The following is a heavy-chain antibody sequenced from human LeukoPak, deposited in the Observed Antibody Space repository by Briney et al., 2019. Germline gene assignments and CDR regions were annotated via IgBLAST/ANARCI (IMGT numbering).Heavy chain of an antibody. J-gene: IGHJ6*04. D-gene: IGHD2-15*01. V-gene: IGHV1-2*02. CDR2: INPNSGGT. CDR3: ARDGGVVVAALDV. Sequence: ASVTVSFTASGYTFTVYYMHWVRQAPGQGLEWMGWINPNSGGTNYAQKFQGRVTMTRDTSISTAYMELSRLRSDDTAVYYCARDGGVVVAALDVWGKGTTVTISS. CDR1: GYTFTVYY.